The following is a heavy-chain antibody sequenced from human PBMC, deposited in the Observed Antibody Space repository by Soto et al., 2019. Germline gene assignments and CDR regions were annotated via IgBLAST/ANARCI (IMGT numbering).Heavy chain of an antibody. CDR2: LYHIGST. D-gene: IGHD2-2*01. Sequence: SETLSLTCAVSGYSISSGNYWAWIRQPPGRGLEWIGSLYHIGSTHYNTSLKSRVTISVDASKNHFSLELSSVTAADTAIYYCRSSTSCYDESCVDVWGQGTMVTVSS. CDR1: GYSISSGNY. CDR3: RSSTSCYDESCVDV. J-gene: IGHJ6*02. V-gene: IGHV4-38-2*01.